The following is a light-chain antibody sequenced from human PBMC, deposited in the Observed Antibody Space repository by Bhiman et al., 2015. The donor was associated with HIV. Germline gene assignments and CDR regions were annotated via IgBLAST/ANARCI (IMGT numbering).Light chain of an antibody. CDR1: SSNIGNRH. J-gene: IGLJ1*01. Sequence: QSALTQPPSVSAAPGQKVTISCSGSSSNIGNRHVSWYQQLPGTVPKLLIYETNKRPSGIPDRFSGSKSGTSATLGITGLQTGDEADYYCGTWLGSLSAGGVFGTGTKVTVL. CDR2: ETN. CDR3: GTWLGSLSAGGV. V-gene: IGLV1-51*02.